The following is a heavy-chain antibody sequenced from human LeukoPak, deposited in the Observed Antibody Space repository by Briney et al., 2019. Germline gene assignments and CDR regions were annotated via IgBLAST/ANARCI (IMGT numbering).Heavy chain of an antibody. CDR1: GGSISSSSYY. D-gene: IGHD6-13*01. CDR2: NYYSGST. Sequence: SETLSLTCTVSGGSISSSSYYGGWIRQPPGKGLESIRSNYYSGSTYYNPSLKSRVTISVDTSKSQFSLKLSSVTAADTAVYYCASGEAGIAAAGTHLGYYYYMQVWGKGPTVSVSS. V-gene: IGHV4-39*01. CDR3: ASGEAGIAAAGTHLGYYYYMQV. J-gene: IGHJ6*03.